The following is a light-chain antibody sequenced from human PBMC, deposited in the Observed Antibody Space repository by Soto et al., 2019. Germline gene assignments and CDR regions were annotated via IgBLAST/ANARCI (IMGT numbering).Light chain of an antibody. CDR1: QSIRHY. J-gene: IGKJ1*01. V-gene: IGKV1-5*01. Sequence: DIQMTQSPPTLSASVGDRVTITCRASQSIRHYLAWYQQMPGKAPKLLIYGASTLQSGVPSWFSGSGSGTDFTRTFCTLQPDDCGTDVCNHHYSYSRTFGLRTQVEVK. CDR3: NHHYSYSRT. CDR2: GAS.